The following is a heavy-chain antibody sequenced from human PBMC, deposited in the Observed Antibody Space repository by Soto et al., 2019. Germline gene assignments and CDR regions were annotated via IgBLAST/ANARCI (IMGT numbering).Heavy chain of an antibody. D-gene: IGHD3-10*01. Sequence: EVQLVESGGGVVRPGGSLRLSCAASGFTFDDYGMSWVRQAPGKGLEWVSGINWNGGSTGYADSVKGRFTISRDNAKNSLYLQMNSLRAEDTALYHCARDGGGGFGEGGWFDPWGQGTLVTVSS. CDR3: ARDGGGGFGEGGWFDP. J-gene: IGHJ5*02. CDR2: INWNGGST. V-gene: IGHV3-20*01. CDR1: GFTFDDYG.